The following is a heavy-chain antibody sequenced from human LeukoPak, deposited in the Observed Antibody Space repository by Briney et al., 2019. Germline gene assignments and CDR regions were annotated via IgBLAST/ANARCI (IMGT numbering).Heavy chain of an antibody. CDR1: RFTFNSYA. D-gene: IGHD5-12*01. CDR2: IGGSNGIT. V-gene: IGHV3-23*01. J-gene: IGHJ4*02. CDR3: ARNENSGWGYFDY. Sequence: GGSLRLSCAASRFTFNSYAMSWVRQAPGKGLEWVSVIGGSNGITFYVGSVKGRFTISRDNSKDTLYLQMNSLRSEDTAVYYCARNENSGWGYFDYWGQGTLVTVSS.